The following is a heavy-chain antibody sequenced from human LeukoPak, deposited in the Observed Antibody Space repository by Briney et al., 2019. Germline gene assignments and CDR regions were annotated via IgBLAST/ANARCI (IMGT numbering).Heavy chain of an antibody. CDR3: ARDLYTMVRGVIILDY. CDR2: ISACNGNT. V-gene: IGHV1-18*01. CDR1: GYTFTSYG. J-gene: IGHJ4*02. Sequence: ASVKVSCKASGYTFTSYGISWVRQAPGQGLEWMGWISACNGNTNYAQKLQGRVTMTTDTFTSTAYMELRSLRSDDTAVYDCARDLYTMVRGVIILDYWGQGTLVTVSS. D-gene: IGHD3-10*01.